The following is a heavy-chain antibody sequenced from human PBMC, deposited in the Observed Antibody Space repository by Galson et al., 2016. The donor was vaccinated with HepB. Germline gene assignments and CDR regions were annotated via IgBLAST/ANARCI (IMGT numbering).Heavy chain of an antibody. CDR1: GFIFGNYW. CDR2: ISSDGGFS. J-gene: IGHJ4*02. CDR3: ARVGGSGARCSFCFDY. V-gene: IGHV3-74*01. Sequence: SLRLSCAASGFIFGNYWMHWVRQPPGKGLLWVSRISSDGGFSTDADSVKGRFTSTRDNTKNTLYLQRTNVKADEPAVYYGARVGGSGARCSFCFDYWGQGVMVTVS. D-gene: IGHD6-19*01.